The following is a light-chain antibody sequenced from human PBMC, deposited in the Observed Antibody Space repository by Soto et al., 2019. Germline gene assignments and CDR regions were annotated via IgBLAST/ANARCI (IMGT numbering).Light chain of an antibody. J-gene: IGKJ3*01. CDR2: GAS. V-gene: IGKV3-20*01. CDR1: QSVSSSY. Sequence: SVLTQSPGTLSLTPGDRATLSCRASQSVSSSYLGWYQQKPGQAPRLLIYGASSRATGIPDRFSGSGSGTDFALTISRLQPEDSAVYYCQQYGSSPPFTFGPGTRGDIK. CDR3: QQYGSSPPFT.